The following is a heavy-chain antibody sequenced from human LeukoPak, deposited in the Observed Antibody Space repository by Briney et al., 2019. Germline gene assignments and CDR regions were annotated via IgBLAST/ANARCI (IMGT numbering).Heavy chain of an antibody. V-gene: IGHV1-8*01. J-gene: IGHJ6*03. CDR2: MNPNSGNT. CDR3: ASRTTDCSSTSCQTKVYMDV. D-gene: IGHD2-2*01. CDR1: GYTFTSYD. Sequence: ASVKVSCKASGYTFTSYDINWVRQATGQGLEWMGWMNPNSGNTGYAQKFQGRVTMTRNTSISTAYMELSSLRSEDTAVYYCASRTTDCSSTSCQTKVYMDVWGKGTTVTVSS.